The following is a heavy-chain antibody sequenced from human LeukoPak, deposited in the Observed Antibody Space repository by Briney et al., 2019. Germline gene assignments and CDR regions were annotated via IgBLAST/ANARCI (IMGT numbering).Heavy chain of an antibody. J-gene: IGHJ6*03. CDR3: ARGIAVAADYYYYYMDV. CDR1: GGSFSGYY. CDR2: ISHGGIT. Sequence: PSETLSLTCVVYGGSFSGYYWSCIRQAPGKGLEWIGEISHGGITKYNPSLTSRVTISVDSSKKQLSLNLTSVTAADTAVYYCARGIAVAADYYYYYMDVWGKGTTVTVSS. V-gene: IGHV4-34*01. D-gene: IGHD6-19*01.